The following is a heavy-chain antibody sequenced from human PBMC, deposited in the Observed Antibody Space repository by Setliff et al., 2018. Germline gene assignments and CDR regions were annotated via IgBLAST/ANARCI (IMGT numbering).Heavy chain of an antibody. CDR1: GGTFSKYA. V-gene: IGHV1-18*01. Sequence: ASVKVSCKAPGGTFSKYAIAWVRQAPGQGLEWMGGISTYSGAIKNVPKFRDRVTMTTDASTNTAYMELRSLTSDDTAVYYCARDTCSLTSCQDDYFDYWGQGTLVTVSS. CDR3: ARDTCSLTSCQDDYFDY. J-gene: IGHJ4*02. D-gene: IGHD2-2*01. CDR2: ISTYSGAI.